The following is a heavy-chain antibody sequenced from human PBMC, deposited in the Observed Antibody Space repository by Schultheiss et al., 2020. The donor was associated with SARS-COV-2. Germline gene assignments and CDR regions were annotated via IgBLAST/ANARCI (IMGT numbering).Heavy chain of an antibody. CDR1: GFTFSSSW. CDR2: ISGSGGST. CDR3: ARPPYYYGSGTWGYFDY. J-gene: IGHJ4*02. Sequence: GGSLRLSCAASGFTFSSSWMHWVCQAPEKGLEWVSAISGSGGSTSYADSVKGRFTISRDNAKNTLYVQMNSLRAEDTAVYYCARPPYYYGSGTWGYFDYWGQGTLVTVSS. D-gene: IGHD3-10*01. V-gene: IGHV3-74*01.